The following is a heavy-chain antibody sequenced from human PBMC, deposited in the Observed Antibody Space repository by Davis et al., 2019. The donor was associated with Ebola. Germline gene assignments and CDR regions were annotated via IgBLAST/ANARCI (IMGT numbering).Heavy chain of an antibody. D-gene: IGHD4-17*01. J-gene: IGHJ4*02. CDR3: VRTTYGAPEY. V-gene: IGHV3-74*01. Sequence: GESLKISCAASGFSFRSYDMHWVRQAPGKGLVYVSRISSDGGITSYADSVKGRFTISRDNAKSTLYLQMNSLTAEDTAVYYCVRTTYGAPEYWGQGTLVTVSS. CDR1: GFSFRSYD. CDR2: ISSDGGIT.